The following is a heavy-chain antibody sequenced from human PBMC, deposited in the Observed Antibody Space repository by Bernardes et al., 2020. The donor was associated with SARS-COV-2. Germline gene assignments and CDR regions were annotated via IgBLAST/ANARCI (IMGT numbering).Heavy chain of an antibody. D-gene: IGHD3-16*01. J-gene: IGHJ4*02. Sequence: TLSLTCTVSGGSISGYYLSWIRQAPEMRLEWIGYIDNRGNTKFNPSLKSRVTISVDTSKNQFSLKVTSVTAADTAMYYCARHGAGEDLSYFDYWGRGTLVTVSS. CDR1: GGSISGYY. CDR3: ARHGAGEDLSYFDY. V-gene: IGHV4-59*01. CDR2: IDNRGNT.